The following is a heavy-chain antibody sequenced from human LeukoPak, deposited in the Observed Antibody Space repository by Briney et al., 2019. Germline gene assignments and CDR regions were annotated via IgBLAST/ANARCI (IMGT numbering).Heavy chain of an antibody. CDR2: ISYDGSNK. J-gene: IGHJ4*02. Sequence: GGSLRLSCAASGFTFSSYAMSWVRQAPGKGLEWVAVISYDGSNKYYADSVKGRFTISRDNSKNTLYLQMNSLRAEDTAVYYCARDPPHSGSLGEGYWGQGTLVTVSS. V-gene: IGHV3-30-3*01. CDR3: ARDPPHSGSLGEGY. CDR1: GFTFSSYA. D-gene: IGHD1-26*01.